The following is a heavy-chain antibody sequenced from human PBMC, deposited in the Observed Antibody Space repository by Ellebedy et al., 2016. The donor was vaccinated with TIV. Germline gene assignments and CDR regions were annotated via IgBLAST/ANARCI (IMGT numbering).Heavy chain of an antibody. CDR3: ARDLYSRTGGIVATVSHFDY. J-gene: IGHJ4*02. CDR1: GYTFTSYY. V-gene: IGHV1-46*01. Sequence: ASVKVSXXASGYTFTSYYMHWVRQAPGQGLEWMGIINPSGGSTSYAQKFQGRVTMTRDTSTSTVYMELSSLRSEDTAVYYCARDLYSRTGGIVATVSHFDYWGQGTLVTVSS. CDR2: INPSGGST. D-gene: IGHD5-12*01.